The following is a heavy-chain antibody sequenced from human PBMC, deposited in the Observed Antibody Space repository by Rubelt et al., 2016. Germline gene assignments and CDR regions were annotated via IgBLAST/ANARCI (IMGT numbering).Heavy chain of an antibody. CDR3: ARDLVVGYYGSGRQAYFDL. J-gene: IGHJ2*01. Sequence: QVQLQESGPGLVKPSETLSLTCTVSGGSISSYYWSWIRQPAGKGLEWIGRIYTSGSTNYNPSLKSRVTMSVDTSKNQFSLKRVSVTAADTAWYYCARDLVVGYYGSGRQAYFDLWGRGTLVTVSS. D-gene: IGHD3-10*01. V-gene: IGHV4-4*07. CDR2: IYTSGST. CDR1: GGSISSYY.